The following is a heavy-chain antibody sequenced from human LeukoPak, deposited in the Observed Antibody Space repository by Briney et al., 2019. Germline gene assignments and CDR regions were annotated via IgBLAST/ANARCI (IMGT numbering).Heavy chain of an antibody. V-gene: IGHV4-4*02. CDR2: IYHSGST. CDR1: GASLSSSNW. CDR3: ARGDSSGWYGSLSWFDP. Sequence: PSGTLSLTCAVSGASLSSSNWWSWVRQPPGKGLEWIGEIYHSGSTNYNPSLKSRVTISVDKSKNQFSLKLSSVTAADTAVYYCARGDSSGWYGSLSWFDPWGQGTLVTVSS. J-gene: IGHJ5*02. D-gene: IGHD6-19*01.